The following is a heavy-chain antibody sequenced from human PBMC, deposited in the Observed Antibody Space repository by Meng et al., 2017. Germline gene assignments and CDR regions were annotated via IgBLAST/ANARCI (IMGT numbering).Heavy chain of an antibody. D-gene: IGHD5-18*01. J-gene: IGHJ4*02. CDR3: AEGYSYGLFDY. Sequence: SETLSLTCAVYGGSFSGYHWSWIRQPPGKGLEWIGEINHSGSTNYNPSLKSRVTISVDTSKNQFSLKLSSVTAADTAVYYCAEGYSYGLFDYWGQGTLVTVSS. V-gene: IGHV4-34*01. CDR2: INHSGST. CDR1: GGSFSGYH.